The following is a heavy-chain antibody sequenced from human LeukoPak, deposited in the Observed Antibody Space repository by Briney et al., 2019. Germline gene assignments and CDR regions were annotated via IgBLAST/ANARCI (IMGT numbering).Heavy chain of an antibody. CDR2: TNHSGST. CDR3: ARSDWNDFGIFDY. V-gene: IGHV4-34*01. Sequence: SETLSLTCAVYGGSFSGYYWSWIRQPPGKGLEWIGDTNHSGSTNYNPSLKSRVTISVDTSKNQFSLKLSPVTAADTAVYYCARSDWNDFGIFDYWGQGTLVTVSS. CDR1: GGSFSGYY. D-gene: IGHD1-1*01. J-gene: IGHJ4*02.